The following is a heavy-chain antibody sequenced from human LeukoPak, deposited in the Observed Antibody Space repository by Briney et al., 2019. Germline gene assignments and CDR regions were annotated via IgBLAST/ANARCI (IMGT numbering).Heavy chain of an antibody. CDR2: IYSDGST. V-gene: IGHV3-66*02. Sequence: GGSLRLSCAASGFSVSTSYVTWVRQAPGKGLEWVSVIYSDGSTYYAESVRGRFTISRDNSKNTLHLQVNSLSADDTAVYYCARGLWESRYLYFDNWGQGTLVTVSS. CDR1: GFSVSTSY. CDR3: ARGLWESRYLYFDN. J-gene: IGHJ4*02. D-gene: IGHD1-26*01.